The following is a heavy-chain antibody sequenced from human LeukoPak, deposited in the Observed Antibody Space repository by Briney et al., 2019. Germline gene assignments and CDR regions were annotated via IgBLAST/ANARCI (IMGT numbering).Heavy chain of an antibody. Sequence: SETLSLTCAVYGGSFIGYYWTWIRHTPEKGLEWIGEMNPSRSTNYNPSLKSRVTISVDTSKNQFSLTLSSVTAADTAVYYCARGRQDVTMIVVIMTAVSYYLDVWGKGTTVTVS. CDR3: ARGRQDVTMIVVIMTAVSYYLDV. CDR1: GGSFIGYY. CDR2: MNPSRST. V-gene: IGHV4-34*01. J-gene: IGHJ6*03. D-gene: IGHD3-22*01.